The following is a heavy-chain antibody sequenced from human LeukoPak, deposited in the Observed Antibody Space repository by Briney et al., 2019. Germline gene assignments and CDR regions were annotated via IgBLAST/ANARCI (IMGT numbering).Heavy chain of an antibody. J-gene: IGHJ4*02. CDR1: GGFISTYY. D-gene: IGHD5-18*01. V-gene: IGHV4-59*01. CDR3: ARDRYSYGF. CDR2: ISYSGST. Sequence: SETLSLTCTVSGGFISTYYWSWIRQPPGKGLEWIGFISYSGSTYHNPSLKSRVTMSVDTSRNQFSLNLRSVTAADTAVYYCARDRYSYGFWGQGILVTVSS.